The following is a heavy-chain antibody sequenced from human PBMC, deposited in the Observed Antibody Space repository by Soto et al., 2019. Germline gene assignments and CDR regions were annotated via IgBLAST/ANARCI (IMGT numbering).Heavy chain of an antibody. V-gene: IGHV3-30*18. CDR2: ISSDGSNY. CDR3: AKEVGTAMTAIPHSHFDL. D-gene: IGHD2-21*02. CDR1: GFTFSACA. Sequence: QVQLVESGGGVVQPGRSQRLSCAASGFTFSACAMPWVRQYPGKGLEWVAVISSDGSNYYYDDSVKGRFTISRDNSKNTLYLQIDSLRAEDTAVYYCAKEVGTAMTAIPHSHFDLWGRVTLVTVAS. J-gene: IGHJ2*01.